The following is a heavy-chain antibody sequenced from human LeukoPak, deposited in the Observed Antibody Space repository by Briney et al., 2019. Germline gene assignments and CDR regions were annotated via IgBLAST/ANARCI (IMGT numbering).Heavy chain of an antibody. J-gene: IGHJ5*02. D-gene: IGHD3-3*01. Sequence: SVKVSCKASGYTFTSYGISWVRQAPGQGLEWMGGIIPIFGTANYAQKFQGRVTITADKSTSTAYMELSSLRSEDTAVYYCARSITKSMQVSQNWFDPWGQGTLVTVSS. V-gene: IGHV1-69*06. CDR2: IIPIFGTA. CDR1: GYTFTSYG. CDR3: ARSITKSMQVSQNWFDP.